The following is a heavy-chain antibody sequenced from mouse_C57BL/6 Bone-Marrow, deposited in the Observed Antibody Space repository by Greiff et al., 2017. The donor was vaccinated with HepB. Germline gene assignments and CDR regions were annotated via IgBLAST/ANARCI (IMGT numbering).Heavy chain of an antibody. CDR3: TRDRLIYYYGSSYCWYFDV. CDR1: GFTFSSYA. Sequence: EVMLVESGEGLVKPGGSLKLSCAASGFTFSSYAMSWVRQTPEKRLEWVAYISSGGDYIYYADTVKGRFTISRDNARNTLYLQMSSLKSEDTAMYYCTRDRLIYYYGSSYCWYFDVWGTGTTVTVSS. D-gene: IGHD1-1*01. V-gene: IGHV5-9-1*02. J-gene: IGHJ1*03. CDR2: ISSGGDYI.